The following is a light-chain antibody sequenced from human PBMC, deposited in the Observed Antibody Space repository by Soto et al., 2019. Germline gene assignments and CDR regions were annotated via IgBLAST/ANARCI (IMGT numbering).Light chain of an antibody. J-gene: IGKJ4*01. CDR3: QQRSNWPPALT. CDR1: QSVNNY. Sequence: EIVLTQSPATLSLSPGERATLSCRASQSVNNYLAWYQQKPGQAPRLLIYDASKRATGIPARFSGSGSGTDFTLTISTLEPEDFAVYYCQQRSNWPPALTFGGGTKVEIK. CDR2: DAS. V-gene: IGKV3-11*01.